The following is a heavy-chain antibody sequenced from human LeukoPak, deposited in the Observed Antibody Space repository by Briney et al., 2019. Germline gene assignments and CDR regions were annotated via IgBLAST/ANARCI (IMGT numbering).Heavy chain of an antibody. V-gene: IGHV4-34*01. CDR2: INHSGST. J-gene: IGHJ6*02. CDR1: GFTFSSYA. D-gene: IGHD2-2*02. Sequence: KSGGSLRLSCAASGFTFSSYAMSWVRQPPGTGLEWIGEINHSGSTNYNPSLKSRVTISVDTSKNQFSLKLSSVTAADTAVYYCARVKGSKYCSSTSCYKGPQSYYYYGMDVWAKGPRSPSP. CDR3: ARVKGSKYCSSTSCYKGPQSYYYYGMDV.